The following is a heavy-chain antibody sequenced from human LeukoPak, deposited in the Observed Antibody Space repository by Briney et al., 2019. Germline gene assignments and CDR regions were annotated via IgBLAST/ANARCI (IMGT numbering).Heavy chain of an antibody. J-gene: IGHJ4*02. Sequence: ASVKVSCKASGYTFTGYYMHCVRQAPGQGLEWMGRINPNSGGTNYAQKFQGRVTMTRDTSISTAYMGLSRLRSDDTAVYYCARGEQQLVDFDYWGQGTLVTVSS. CDR2: INPNSGGT. CDR3: ARGEQQLVDFDY. CDR1: GYTFTGYY. D-gene: IGHD6-13*01. V-gene: IGHV1-2*06.